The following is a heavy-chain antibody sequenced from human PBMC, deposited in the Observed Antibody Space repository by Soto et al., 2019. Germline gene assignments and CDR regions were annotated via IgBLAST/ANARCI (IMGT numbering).Heavy chain of an antibody. J-gene: IGHJ6*02. CDR1: GDSISNSRFY. Sequence: SETLSLTCSVSGDSISNSRFYWAWIRQPPGEGLEWIGSIYHSGNAYYNPSLKSRVTISVDTSKNQFSLKLSSVTAADTAVYYCASDISLVPAAAYYYYGMDVWGQGTTVTVSS. V-gene: IGHV4-39*01. D-gene: IGHD2-2*01. CDR2: IYHSGNA. CDR3: ASDISLVPAAAYYYYGMDV.